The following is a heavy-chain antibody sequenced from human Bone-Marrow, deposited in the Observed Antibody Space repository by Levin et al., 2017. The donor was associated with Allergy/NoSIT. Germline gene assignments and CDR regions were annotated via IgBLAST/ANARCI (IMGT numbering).Heavy chain of an antibody. J-gene: IGHJ4*02. CDR3: ARDDSDSSGYYLGNY. V-gene: IGHV7-4-1*01. CDR1: GYPFTSYT. CDR2: IVTNTGRP. D-gene: IGHD3-22*01. Sequence: AASVPVSCPASGYPFTSYTINWVRQAPGQGLEWMGWIVTNTGRPTYAQGFTGRFVFSLDTSVSTAYLQIGTLKAEDTAVYYCARDDSDSSGYYLGNYWGQGTLVTVSS.